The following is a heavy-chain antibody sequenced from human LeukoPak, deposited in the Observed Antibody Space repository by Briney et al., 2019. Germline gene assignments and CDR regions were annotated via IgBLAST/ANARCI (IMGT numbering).Heavy chain of an antibody. CDR3: AKGITMVRGAIKGYFDY. J-gene: IGHJ4*02. CDR1: GFTFSSYV. Sequence: GGSLRLSCAASGFTFSSYVMSWVRQAPGQGLEWVSTITGSGGNTYYADSVKGRFTISRDNSKNTLYLQMNSLRAEDTAVYYCAKGITMVRGAIKGYFDYWGQGTLVTVSS. V-gene: IGHV3-23*01. CDR2: ITGSGGNT. D-gene: IGHD3-10*01.